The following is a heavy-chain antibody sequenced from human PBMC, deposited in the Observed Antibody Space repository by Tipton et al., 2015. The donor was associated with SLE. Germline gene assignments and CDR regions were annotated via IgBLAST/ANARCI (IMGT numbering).Heavy chain of an antibody. CDR1: GYSFTNYW. D-gene: IGHD3-9*01. V-gene: IGHV5-51*03. CDR3: ARRMDDSLTGTVYMDV. Sequence: VQLVQSGAAVKKPGESLKMSCKTSGYSFTNYWIGWVRQMPGQGLEYVGIIHPGESETRYSPSFQGQVTISADKSISTAYLQWVSLKASDTAIYYCARRMDDSLTGTVYMDVWGKGTTVTVSS. J-gene: IGHJ6*03. CDR2: IHPGESET.